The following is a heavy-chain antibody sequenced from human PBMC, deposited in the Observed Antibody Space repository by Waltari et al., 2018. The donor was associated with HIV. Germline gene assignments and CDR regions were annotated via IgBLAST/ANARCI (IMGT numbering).Heavy chain of an antibody. CDR2: INWNSGSI. CDR1: GFTFDAYA. V-gene: IGHV3-9*01. Sequence: EVQLVESGGGLVQPGRSLRLSCAASGFTFDAYALPWVRQPPGKGLEWVSSINWNSGSIGYADSVKGRFTISRDNAKNSLYLQMNSLRAEDTAFYYCTKDFDSSGFHGYYFDYWGQGTLVTVSS. J-gene: IGHJ4*02. CDR3: TKDFDSSGFHGYYFDY. D-gene: IGHD3-22*01.